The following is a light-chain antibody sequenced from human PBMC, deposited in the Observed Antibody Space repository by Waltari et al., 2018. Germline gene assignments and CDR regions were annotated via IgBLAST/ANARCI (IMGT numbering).Light chain of an antibody. CDR3: CSYAGSHTWV. V-gene: IGLV2-11*01. CDR2: DVS. J-gene: IGLJ3*02. Sequence: QSALTQPRSVSGSPGQSVTISCTGTISDVGGYNYVSWYQHHPGNAPKLMISDVSKRPSGVPDRFSGSKSDNTASLTISGLQAEDEADYYCCSYAGSHTWVFGGGTKLTVL. CDR1: ISDVGGYNY.